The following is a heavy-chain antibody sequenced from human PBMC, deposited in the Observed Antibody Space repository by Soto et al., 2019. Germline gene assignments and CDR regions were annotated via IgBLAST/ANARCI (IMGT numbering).Heavy chain of an antibody. CDR2: ISSSSSYI. Sequence: EYLRLSCAASGLTFSSYSMNWVRQAPGKGLEWVSSISSSSSYIYYADSVKGRFTISRDNAKNSLYLQMNSLRAEDTAVYYGARDLPIDSTRRHRDALDI. CDR3: ARDLPIDSTRRHRDALDI. J-gene: IGHJ3*02. CDR1: GLTFSSYS. V-gene: IGHV3-21*01. D-gene: IGHD2-15*01.